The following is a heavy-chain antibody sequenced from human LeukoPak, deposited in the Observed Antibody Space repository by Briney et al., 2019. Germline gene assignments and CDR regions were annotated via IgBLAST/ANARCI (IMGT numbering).Heavy chain of an antibody. CDR2: ISSSSSYI. J-gene: IGHJ4*02. V-gene: IGHV3-21*01. D-gene: IGHD6-19*01. CDR3: ARNSDRNIWYSSGWYDV. CDR1: GFTFSSYS. Sequence: AGGSLRLSCAASGFTFSSYSMNWVRQAPGKGLEWVSSISSSSSYIYYADSVKGRFTISRDNAKNSLYLQMNSLRAEDTAVYYCARNSDRNIWYSSGWYDVWGQGTLVTVSS.